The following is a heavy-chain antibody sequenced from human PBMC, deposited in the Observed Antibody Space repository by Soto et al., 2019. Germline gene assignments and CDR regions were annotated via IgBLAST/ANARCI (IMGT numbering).Heavy chain of an antibody. D-gene: IGHD5-12*01. Sequence: QVPLVQSGAEVKKPGASVKVSCKASGYTFTSYGISWVRQAPGQGLEWMGWISAYNGNTNYAQKLQGRVTMTTDTSTSTAYMELRSLRSDDTAVYYCARDQYSGYDFAGAEYYFDYWGQGTLVTVSS. CDR2: ISAYNGNT. CDR3: ARDQYSGYDFAGAEYYFDY. J-gene: IGHJ4*02. CDR1: GYTFTSYG. V-gene: IGHV1-18*01.